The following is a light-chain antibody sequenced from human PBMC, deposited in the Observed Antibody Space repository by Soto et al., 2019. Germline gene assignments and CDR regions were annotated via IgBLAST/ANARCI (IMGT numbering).Light chain of an antibody. Sequence: EIVLTQSPGTLSLSPGKRATLSCRASQSVSNNYLAWYQQKPGQAPRLLIYGASNRATGIPDRFSGSGSGTDFTRTISSLEPEDFAVYYCQQRKKLPPLSFGGGTKV. V-gene: IGKV3D-20*02. J-gene: IGKJ4*01. CDR2: GAS. CDR1: QSVSNNY. CDR3: QQRKKLPPLS.